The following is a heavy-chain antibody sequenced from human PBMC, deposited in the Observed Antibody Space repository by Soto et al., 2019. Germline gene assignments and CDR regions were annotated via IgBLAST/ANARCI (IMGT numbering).Heavy chain of an antibody. V-gene: IGHV3-74*01. D-gene: IGHD6-13*01. CDR3: ARGSSSWYRFDY. CDR1: GFTFSSYW. Sequence: GGSLRLSCAASGFTFSSYWMHWVRQAPGKGLVWVSRINSDGSSTSYADSVKGRFTISRDNAKNTLYLQMNSLRAEDTAVYYCARGSSSWYRFDYWGQGTLVTVSS. CDR2: INSDGSST. J-gene: IGHJ4*02.